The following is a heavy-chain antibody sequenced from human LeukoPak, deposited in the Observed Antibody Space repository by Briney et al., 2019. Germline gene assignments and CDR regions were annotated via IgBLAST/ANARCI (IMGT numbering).Heavy chain of an antibody. J-gene: IGHJ4*02. CDR3: AKDQGRGYYDRIDY. CDR1: GFTFSSFA. CDR2: ITDSGDTT. V-gene: IGHV3-23*01. D-gene: IGHD3-3*01. Sequence: GGSLRLSCAASGFTFSSFAMSWVRQAPGKGLEWVSTITDSGDTTKSADSVKGRFTISRDNSKDTLYLQMNSLRAEDTAVYYCAKDQGRGYYDRIDYWGQGTLVTVSS.